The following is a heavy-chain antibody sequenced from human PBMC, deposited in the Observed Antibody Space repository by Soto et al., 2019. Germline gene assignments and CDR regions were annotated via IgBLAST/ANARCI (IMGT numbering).Heavy chain of an antibody. V-gene: IGHV4-31*03. Sequence: SETLSLTCTVSGGSISSGGYYWSWIRQHPGKGLEWIGYIYYSGNTYYNPSLKSRVTISVDTSKNQFSLKVSSVTAADTAVYYCARDKITGLFDYWGQGTLVTVSS. D-gene: IGHD2-8*02. CDR3: ARDKITGLFDY. CDR1: GGSISSGGYY. CDR2: IYYSGNT. J-gene: IGHJ4*02.